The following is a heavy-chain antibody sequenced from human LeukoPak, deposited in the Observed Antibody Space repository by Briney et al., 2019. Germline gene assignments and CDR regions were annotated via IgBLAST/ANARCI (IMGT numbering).Heavy chain of an antibody. CDR3: ARGHSAYIDM. D-gene: IGHD5-12*01. CDR1: GYTFSDYY. CDR2: INSNSGGT. V-gene: IGHV1-2*02. Sequence: ASVKVSCKAFGYTFSDYYIHWVRQAPGQGPEWMGWINSNSGGTMYAEKFQGRVTMTRDTSISTGYMELSSLRSDDTAVYYCARGHSAYIDMLGLGTMVSVSS. J-gene: IGHJ3*02.